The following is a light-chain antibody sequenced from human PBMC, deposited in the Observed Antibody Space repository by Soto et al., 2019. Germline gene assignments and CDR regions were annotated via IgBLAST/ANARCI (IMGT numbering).Light chain of an antibody. CDR3: QPRTVLPPIT. CDR1: QSVRTS. Sequence: EFGLTPSQYTMYLSPGERATLSCMASQSVRTSLAWYQHKPGQAPRLVIYDASLRANGVPARFGGSGSGTDFTLTINSLEPEDFAVYYCQPRTVLPPITFAQVTRLEI. CDR2: DAS. J-gene: IGKJ5*01. V-gene: IGKV3-11*01.